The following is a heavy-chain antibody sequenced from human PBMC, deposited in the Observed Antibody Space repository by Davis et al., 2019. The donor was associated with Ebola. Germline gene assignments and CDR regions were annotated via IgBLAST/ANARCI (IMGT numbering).Heavy chain of an antibody. D-gene: IGHD3-16*01. CDR3: AKAAYPYDWFDP. CDR1: GFTFDDYA. CDR2: ISWNSGSI. V-gene: IGHV3-9*01. Sequence: PGGSLRLSCAASGFTFDDYAMHWVRQAPGKGLEWVSGISWNSGSIGYADSVKGRFTISRDNAKNSLYLQMNSLRAEDTALYYCAKAAYPYDWFDPWGQGTLVTVSS. J-gene: IGHJ5*02.